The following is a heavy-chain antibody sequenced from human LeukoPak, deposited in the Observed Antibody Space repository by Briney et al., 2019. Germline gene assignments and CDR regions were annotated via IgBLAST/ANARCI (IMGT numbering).Heavy chain of an antibody. J-gene: IGHJ6*03. CDR2: ISGSGYTT. D-gene: IGHD4-17*01. CDR1: GVTFSRHG. V-gene: IGHV3-23*01. Sequence: GGTLRLSCVASGVTFSRHGMSWVRQPPGKGLEWVSTISGSGYTTYYADSVKGRFTISRDNSENTLYLQMNSLRAEDTAVYYCAKSSGYGDYGYYYYMDVWGKGTTVTISS. CDR3: AKSSGYGDYGYYYYMDV.